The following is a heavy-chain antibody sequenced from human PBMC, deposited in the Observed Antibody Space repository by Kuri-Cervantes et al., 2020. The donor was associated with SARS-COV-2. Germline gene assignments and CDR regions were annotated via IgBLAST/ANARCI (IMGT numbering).Heavy chain of an antibody. CDR2: INHSGST. D-gene: IGHD3-10*01. Sequence: SETLSLTCTVSGYSISSGYYWGWIRQPPGKGLEWIGEINHSGSTYYNPSLKSRVTISVDTSKNQFSLKLSSVTAADTAVYYCARLEPTMVRIAGDGGGFDYWGQGTLVTVSS. CDR1: GYSISSGYY. J-gene: IGHJ4*02. V-gene: IGHV4-38-2*02. CDR3: ARLEPTMVRIAGDGGGFDY.